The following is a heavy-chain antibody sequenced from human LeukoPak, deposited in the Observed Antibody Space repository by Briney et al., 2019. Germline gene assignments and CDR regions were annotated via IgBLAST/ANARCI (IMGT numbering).Heavy chain of an antibody. CDR2: IYYSGST. Sequence: SETLSLTCAVSGGSISSNSYYWGWIRQPPGKGLEWIGSIYYSGSTYYNPSLKSRVTISVDTSKNQFSLKLSSVTAADTAVYYCAREGQWLVTGYFDYWGQGTLVTVSS. D-gene: IGHD6-19*01. J-gene: IGHJ4*02. V-gene: IGHV4-39*07. CDR1: GGSISSNSYY. CDR3: AREGQWLVTGYFDY.